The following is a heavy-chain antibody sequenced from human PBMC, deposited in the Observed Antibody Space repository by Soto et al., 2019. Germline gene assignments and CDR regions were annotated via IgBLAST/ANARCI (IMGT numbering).Heavy chain of an antibody. J-gene: IGHJ6*02. D-gene: IGHD3-10*01. V-gene: IGHV4-4*02. CDR1: GGSISSSNW. CDR3: ARDPTRGLLWFGELLKTPYYYGMDV. CDR2: IYHSGST. Sequence: SETLSLTCAVSGGSISSSNWWSWVRQPPGKGLEWIGEIYHSGSTNYNPSLKSRVTISVDKSKNQFSLKLSSVTAADTAVYYCARDPTRGLLWFGELLKTPYYYGMDVWGQGTRVTVSS.